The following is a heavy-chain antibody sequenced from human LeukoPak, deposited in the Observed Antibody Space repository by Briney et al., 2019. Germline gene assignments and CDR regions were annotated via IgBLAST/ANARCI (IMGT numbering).Heavy chain of an antibody. CDR2: IYYSGST. J-gene: IGHJ4*02. CDR3: ARGSTVVTPEFDY. V-gene: IGHV4-30-4*08. D-gene: IGHD4-23*01. CDR1: GGSISSGDYY. Sequence: SQTLSLTCTVSGGSISSGDYYWSWIRQPPGKGLEWIGYIYYSGSTYYNPSLKSRVTISVDTSKNQFSLKLSSVTAADTAVYYCARGSTVVTPEFDYWGQGTLVTVSS.